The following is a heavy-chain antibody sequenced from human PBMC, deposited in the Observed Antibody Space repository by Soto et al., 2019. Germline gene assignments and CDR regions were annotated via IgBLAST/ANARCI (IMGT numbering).Heavy chain of an antibody. CDR1: GGSISSGGYY. CDR3: ARDGNDFHSFDP. V-gene: IGHV4-31*03. D-gene: IGHD3-3*01. CDR2: IYYSGST. Sequence: SETLSLTCTVSGGSISSGGYYWSWIRQHPGKGLEWIGYIYYSGSTYYNPSLKSRVTISVDTSKNQFSLKLSSVTAADTAVYYCARDGNDFHSFDPWGQGTLVTVSS. J-gene: IGHJ5*02.